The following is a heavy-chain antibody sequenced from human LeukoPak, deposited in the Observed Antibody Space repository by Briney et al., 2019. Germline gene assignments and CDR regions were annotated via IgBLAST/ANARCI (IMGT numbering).Heavy chain of an antibody. CDR3: AREGAAAGTRYFDY. D-gene: IGHD6-13*01. V-gene: IGHV4-59*01. Sequence: SETLSLTCTVSGGSISSYYWSWIRQPPGKGLEWIGYIYYSGGTNYNPSLKSRVTISVDTSKNQFSLRLSSVTAADTAVYYCAREGAAAGTRYFDYWGQGTLVTVYS. CDR2: IYYSGGT. CDR1: GGSISSYY. J-gene: IGHJ4*02.